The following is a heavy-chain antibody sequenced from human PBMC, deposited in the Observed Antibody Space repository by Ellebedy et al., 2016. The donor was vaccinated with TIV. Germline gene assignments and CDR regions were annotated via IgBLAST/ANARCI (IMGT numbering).Heavy chain of an antibody. V-gene: IGHV1-18*01. Sequence: AASVKASCKASGGTFSSYAISWVRQAPGQGLEWMGWISAYNGNTNYAQKLQGRVTMTTDTSTSTAYMELRSLRSDDTAVYYCARMFGYDEGNWGQGTLVTVSS. CDR1: GGTFSSYA. D-gene: IGHD2-2*03. CDR2: ISAYNGNT. J-gene: IGHJ4*02. CDR3: ARMFGYDEGN.